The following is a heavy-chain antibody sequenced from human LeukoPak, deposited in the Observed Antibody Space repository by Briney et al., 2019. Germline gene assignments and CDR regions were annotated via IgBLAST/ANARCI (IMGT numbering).Heavy chain of an antibody. D-gene: IGHD2-2*03. V-gene: IGHV1-69*13. CDR1: GGTFSSYA. CDR2: IIPIFGTA. CDR3: ARLGFGYCSSTSCYYYYGMDV. Sequence: SVKVSCKASGGTFSSYAISWVRQAPGQGLEWMGGIIPIFGTANYAQKFQGRVTITADESTSTAYMELSSLRSEDTAVYYCARLGFGYCSSTSCYYYYGMDVWGQGTTVTVSS. J-gene: IGHJ6*02.